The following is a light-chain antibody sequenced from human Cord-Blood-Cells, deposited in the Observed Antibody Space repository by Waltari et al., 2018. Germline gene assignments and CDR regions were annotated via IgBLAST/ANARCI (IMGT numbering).Light chain of an antibody. CDR2: GNS. V-gene: IGLV1-40*01. J-gene: IGLJ3*02. CDR1: SSNIGEGNE. CDR3: QSYDSSLSGWV. Sequence: QSVLTQPPSVSGAPGRGVTFSCPGRSSNIGEGNEFTGYQRLPAPAPKLLIYGNSNRPSGVPDRFSGSKSGTSASLAITGLQAEDEADYYCQSYDSSLSGWVFGGGTKLTVL.